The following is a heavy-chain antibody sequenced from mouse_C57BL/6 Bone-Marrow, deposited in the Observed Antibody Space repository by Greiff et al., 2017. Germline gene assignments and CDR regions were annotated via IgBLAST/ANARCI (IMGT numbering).Heavy chain of an antibody. CDR1: GYTFTDYY. CDR2: IFPGSGST. Sequence: QVQLQQSGPELVKPGTSVKISCKASGYTFTDYYINWVKQRPGQGLEWIGWIFPGSGSTYYNEKFKGKATLTVDKSSSTAYMLLSSLTSEDSAVYFCAREEMYGLAWFAYWGQGTLVTVSA. D-gene: IGHD2-10*02. CDR3: AREEMYGLAWFAY. V-gene: IGHV1-75*01. J-gene: IGHJ3*01.